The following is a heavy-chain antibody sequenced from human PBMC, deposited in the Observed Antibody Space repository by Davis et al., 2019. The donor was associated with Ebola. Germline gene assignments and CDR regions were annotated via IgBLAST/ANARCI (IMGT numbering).Heavy chain of an antibody. V-gene: IGHV3-23*01. Sequence: GESLNISCAASGFTFSSYAMSWVRQAPGKGLEWFSSISGSGGATYHADSVRGRFTISRDNSKSTLYLQMHSLRAEDTAIYYCANGGYYTDGYYYMDVWGKGTTVTVSS. D-gene: IGHD3-3*01. CDR2: ISGSGGAT. J-gene: IGHJ6*03. CDR1: GFTFSSYA. CDR3: ANGGYYTDGYYYMDV.